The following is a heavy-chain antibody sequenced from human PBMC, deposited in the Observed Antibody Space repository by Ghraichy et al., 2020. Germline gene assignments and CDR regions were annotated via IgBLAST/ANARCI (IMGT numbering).Heavy chain of an antibody. CDR2: INSDGSST. CDR3: ARTPYYDFWSGYAHYYMDV. V-gene: IGHV3-74*01. Sequence: GESLNISCAASGFTFSSYWMHWVRQAPGKGLVWVSRINSDGSSTSYADSVKGRFTISRDNAKNTLYLQMNSLRAEDTAVYYCARTPYYDFWSGYAHYYMDVWGKGTTVTVSS. CDR1: GFTFSSYW. D-gene: IGHD3-3*01. J-gene: IGHJ6*03.